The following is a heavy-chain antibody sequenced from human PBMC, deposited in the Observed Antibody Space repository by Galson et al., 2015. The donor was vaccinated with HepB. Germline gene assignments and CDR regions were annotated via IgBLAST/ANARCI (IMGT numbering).Heavy chain of an antibody. V-gene: IGHV1-69*02. Sequence: SVKVSCKASGCTFSSYTLSWVRQAPGQGLEWMGRIIPNLGIANYAQKFQGRVTITADKSTSTAYMELSSLRSEDTAVYYCAMEGTIAAAGHYYYGMDVWGQGTTVTVAS. CDR2: IIPNLGIA. D-gene: IGHD6-13*01. CDR3: AMEGTIAAAGHYYYGMDV. CDR1: GCTFSSYT. J-gene: IGHJ6*02.